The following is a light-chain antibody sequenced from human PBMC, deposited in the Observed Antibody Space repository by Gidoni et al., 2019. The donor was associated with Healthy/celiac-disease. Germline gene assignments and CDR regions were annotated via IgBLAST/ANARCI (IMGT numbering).Light chain of an antibody. CDR2: GVS. Sequence: EIVMTQSPATLSVSPGERATLSCRASQSVSSNLAGYQQKPGQAPRLLIYGVSTRATGIPARFSGSGSGTEFTLTISSLQSEDFAVYYCQQYNNWPPEWTFGQGTKVEIK. J-gene: IGKJ1*01. CDR1: QSVSSN. V-gene: IGKV3-15*01. CDR3: QQYNNWPPEWT.